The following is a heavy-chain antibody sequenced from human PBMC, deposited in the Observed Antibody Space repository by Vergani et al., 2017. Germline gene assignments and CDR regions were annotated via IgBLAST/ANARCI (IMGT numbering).Heavy chain of an antibody. Sequence: QVQLVQSGAEVKKPGASVKVSCKASGGTFSSYAISWVRQAPGKGLEWMGGFDPEDGETIYAQKFQGRVTMTEDTSTDTAYMELSSLRSEDTAVYYCATAPQVYGYEVDYYFDYWGQGTLVTVSS. CDR3: ATAPQVYGYEVDYYFDY. CDR2: FDPEDGET. CDR1: GGTFSSYA. V-gene: IGHV1-24*01. D-gene: IGHD5/OR15-5a*01. J-gene: IGHJ4*02.